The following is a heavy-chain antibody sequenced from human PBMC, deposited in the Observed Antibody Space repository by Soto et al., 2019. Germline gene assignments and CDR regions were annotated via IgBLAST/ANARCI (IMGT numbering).Heavy chain of an antibody. Sequence: EAQLVESGGGLVQPGGSLRLSCTASGLTFSNYWVHWVRQTPGKGLVWVSRIDSDGSSTTYADSVKGRFAISRDNATNTLPLQLNRQRVDDTAMHYCTREVRAVCDYWGQGTLVTVSS. V-gene: IGHV3-74*01. CDR2: IDSDGSST. J-gene: IGHJ4*02. CDR1: GLTFSNYW. CDR3: TREVRAVCDY.